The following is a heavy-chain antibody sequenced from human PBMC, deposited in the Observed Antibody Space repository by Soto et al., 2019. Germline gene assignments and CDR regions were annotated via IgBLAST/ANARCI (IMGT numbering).Heavy chain of an antibody. CDR1: GGSFSGYY. Sequence: SETLSLTCAVYGGSFSGYYWSWIRQPPGKGLEWIGEINHSGSTNYNPSLKSRVTISVDTSKNQFSLKLSSVTAADTAVYYCARAGIFGVAIISGAFFNYWGQGTLVTVSS. J-gene: IGHJ4*02. CDR2: INHSGST. V-gene: IGHV4-34*01. CDR3: ARAGIFGVAIISGAFFNY. D-gene: IGHD3-3*01.